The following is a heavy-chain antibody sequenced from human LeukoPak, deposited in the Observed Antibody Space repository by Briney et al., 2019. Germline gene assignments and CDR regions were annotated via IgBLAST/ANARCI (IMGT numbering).Heavy chain of an antibody. CDR2: IHPNTGAT. CDR3: ARDMGRYSGYDYDY. D-gene: IGHD5-12*01. Sequence: ASVKVSCKTSGYTFTDYYLHWVRQAPGQGLEWVGWIHPNTGATHHEQKFQGRLTMTRDTSISTVYMELTRLRSDDAAVYYCARDMGRYSGYDYDYWREGTLVTDSS. V-gene: IGHV1-2*02. CDR1: GYTFTDYY. J-gene: IGHJ4*02.